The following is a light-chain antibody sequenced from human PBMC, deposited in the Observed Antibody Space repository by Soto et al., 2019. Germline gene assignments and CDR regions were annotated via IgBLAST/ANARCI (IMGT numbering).Light chain of an antibody. J-gene: IGLJ1*01. CDR3: QPYDSSLSGYV. CDR2: GNS. V-gene: IGLV1-40*01. CDR1: SSNIGAGYD. Sequence: QSVLTQPPSVSGAPGQRVTISCTGSSSNIGAGYDVHWYQQLPGTAPKLLIYGNSNRPSGVPDRFSGSKSGTSASLAITGLQADDEADYYCQPYDSSLSGYVFGTGTKLTVL.